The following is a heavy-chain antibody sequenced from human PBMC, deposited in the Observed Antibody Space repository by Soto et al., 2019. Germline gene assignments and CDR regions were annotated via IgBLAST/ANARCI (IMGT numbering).Heavy chain of an antibody. J-gene: IGHJ6*02. V-gene: IGHV3-33*01. CDR1: GFTFSSYG. D-gene: IGHD6-6*01. CDR3: ARSLAANYYYYYYGMDV. CDR2: IWYDGSNK. Sequence: GGSLRLSCAASGFTFSSYGMHWVRQAPGKGLEWVAVIWYDGSNKYYADSVKGRFTISRDNSKNTLYLQMNSLRAEDTAVYYCARSLAANYYYYYYGMDVWGQGTTVTVSS.